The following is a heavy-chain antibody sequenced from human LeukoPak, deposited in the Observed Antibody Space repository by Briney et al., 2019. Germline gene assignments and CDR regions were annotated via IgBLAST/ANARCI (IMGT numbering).Heavy chain of an antibody. CDR3: ATHSSGYDSGNDAFDI. CDR1: GGSISRGDYY. CDR2: IYYSGST. V-gene: IGHV4-30-4*08. J-gene: IGHJ3*02. Sequence: SQTLSLTCTVSGGSISRGDYYWSWIRQPPGKGVEWIGYIYYSGSTYYNPSLKSRVTISVDTSKNRFSLKLSSVTAADTAVYYCATHSSGYDSGNDAFDIWGQGTMVTVSS. D-gene: IGHD3-22*01.